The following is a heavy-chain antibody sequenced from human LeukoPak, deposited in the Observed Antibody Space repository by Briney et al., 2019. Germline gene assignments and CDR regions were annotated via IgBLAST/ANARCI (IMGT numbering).Heavy chain of an antibody. CDR3: ARGPIYDILTGYYISYFDY. V-gene: IGHV3-11*06. J-gene: IGHJ4*02. CDR1: GFTFSDYY. CDR2: ISSSSSYT. Sequence: GGSLRLSCAASGFTFSDYYMSWIRQAPGKGLEWVSYISSSSSYTNYADSVKGRFTISRDNAKSSLYLQMNSLRAEDTAVYYCARGPIYDILTGYYISYFDYWGQGTLVTVSS. D-gene: IGHD3-9*01.